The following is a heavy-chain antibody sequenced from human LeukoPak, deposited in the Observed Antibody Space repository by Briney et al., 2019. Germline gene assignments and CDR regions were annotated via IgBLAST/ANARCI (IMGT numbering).Heavy chain of an antibody. J-gene: IGHJ4*02. V-gene: IGHV4-59*11. Sequence: LSETLSLTCTVSGGSIRNHYWTWIRQPPGKGLEWIAYVYYTGTTYFNPSLKSRVTISVDTSKNQFSLKLSSVTAADTAIYYCTSWGFDTLTGHGLDYWGQGALVTVSP. CDR3: TSWGFDTLTGHGLDY. D-gene: IGHD3-9*01. CDR2: VYYTGTT. CDR1: GGSIRNHY.